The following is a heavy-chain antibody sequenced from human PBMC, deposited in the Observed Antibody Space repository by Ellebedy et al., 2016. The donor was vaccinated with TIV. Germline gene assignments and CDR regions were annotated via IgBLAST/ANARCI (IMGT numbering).Heavy chain of an antibody. Sequence: GESLKISCQGSGYRFTDYWTTWVRQMPGKGLEWMGKIDLLASTSDYSPSFQGHVTISADRSINTAYLQWSSLKASDSAMYYCARHALGISGWWYFDLWGRGTLVTVSS. CDR3: ARHALGISGWWYFDL. CDR2: IDLLASTS. J-gene: IGHJ2*01. V-gene: IGHV5-10-1*01. D-gene: IGHD6-19*01. CDR1: GYRFTDYW.